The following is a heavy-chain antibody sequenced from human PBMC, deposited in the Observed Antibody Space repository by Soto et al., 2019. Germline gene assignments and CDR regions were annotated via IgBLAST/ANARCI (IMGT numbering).Heavy chain of an antibody. CDR3: ARGGYYDSSGYYYFDY. CDR2: INPNSGGT. D-gene: IGHD3-22*01. Sequence: ASVKVSCKASGYTFTGYYMHCVRQAPGQGLEWMGWINPNSGGTNYAQKFQGWVTMTRDTSISTAYMELSRLRSDDTAVYYCARGGYYDSSGYYYFDYWGQGTLVTVSS. J-gene: IGHJ4*02. V-gene: IGHV1-2*04. CDR1: GYTFTGYY.